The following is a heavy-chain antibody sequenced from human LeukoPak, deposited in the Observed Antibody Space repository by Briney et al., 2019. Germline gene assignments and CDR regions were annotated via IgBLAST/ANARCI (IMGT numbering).Heavy chain of an antibody. J-gene: IGHJ4*02. CDR2: INPSGGST. CDR1: GYTFTSYY. V-gene: IGHV1-46*01. D-gene: IGHD6-6*01. Sequence: ASVTVSCKASGYTFTSYYMHWVRQAPGQGLEWMGIINPSGGSTSYAQKFRGRVTMTRDMSTSTVYMELSSLRSEDTAVYYCARDLGDSSSSDYWGQGTLVTVSS. CDR3: ARDLGDSSSSDY.